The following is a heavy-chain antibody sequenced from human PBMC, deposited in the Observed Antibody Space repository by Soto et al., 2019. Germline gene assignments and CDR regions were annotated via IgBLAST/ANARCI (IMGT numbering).Heavy chain of an antibody. CDR3: ARDDMERATMVNYYYGMDV. CDR1: GGTFSSYA. Sequence: ASVKVSCKASGGTFSSYAISWVRQAPGQGLEWMGGIIPIFGTANYAQKFQGRVTITEDKSTSTAYMELSSLRSEDTAVYYCARDDMERATMVNYYYGMDVWGQGTTVTVSS. V-gene: IGHV1-69*06. J-gene: IGHJ6*02. D-gene: IGHD3-10*01. CDR2: IIPIFGTA.